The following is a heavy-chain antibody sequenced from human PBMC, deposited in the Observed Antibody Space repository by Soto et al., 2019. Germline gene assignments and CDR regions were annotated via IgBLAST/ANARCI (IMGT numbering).Heavy chain of an antibody. V-gene: IGHV4-39*01. D-gene: IGHD3-10*01. CDR1: GRPITSRTYS. Sequence: SETLSLTCAVSGRPITSRTYSWGWIRQPPGKTLDWIGTIYYHGNTYSNPSLKSRVTISVDTSNNQLSLKLSSVTAADTAMYYCAKLGPYGSESYSFRYNWLDPWGQGTLVTVSS. CDR2: IYYHGNT. CDR3: AKLGPYGSESYSFRYNWLDP. J-gene: IGHJ5*02.